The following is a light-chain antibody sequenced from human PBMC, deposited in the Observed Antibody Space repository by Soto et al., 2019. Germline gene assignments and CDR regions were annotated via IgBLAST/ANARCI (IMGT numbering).Light chain of an antibody. CDR3: SSYTSSSTPYV. CDR1: SSDVGGYNY. Sequence: QSALTQPASVSGSPVQSITISCTGTSSDVGGYNYVSWYQQHPGKAPKLMIYGVNNRPSGVSNRFSGSKSGNTASLIISGLQAEDESDYYCSSYTSSSTPYVFGTGTKLTVL. V-gene: IGLV2-14*01. J-gene: IGLJ1*01. CDR2: GVN.